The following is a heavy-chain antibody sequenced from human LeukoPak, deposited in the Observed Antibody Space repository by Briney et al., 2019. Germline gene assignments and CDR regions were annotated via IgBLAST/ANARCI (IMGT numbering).Heavy chain of an antibody. V-gene: IGHV1-18*01. CDR3: ARVGDDDYSNYLIDY. CDR1: GYTLTSYG. CDR2: ISAYNGNT. J-gene: IGHJ4*02. D-gene: IGHD4-11*01. Sequence: ASVKVSCKASGYTLTSYGFSWVRQAPGQGLEWMGWISAYNGNTNYSQKLQGRVIMTTDTSTSTAYMELTSLRFDDTAVYYCARVGDDDYSNYLIDYWGQGTLVTVSS.